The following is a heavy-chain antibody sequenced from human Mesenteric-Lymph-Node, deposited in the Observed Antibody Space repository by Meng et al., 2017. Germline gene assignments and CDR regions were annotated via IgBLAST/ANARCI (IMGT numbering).Heavy chain of an antibody. CDR3: AREGRSHQVGVSVY. CDR1: GGSFSGYY. CDR2: INHSGST. V-gene: IGHV4-34*01. J-gene: IGHJ4*02. D-gene: IGHD2-21*01. Sequence: QVQLQQWGAGLLKPSETLSLTCAAFGGSFSGYYWSWIRQPPGKGLEWIGEINHSGSTNYNPSLKSRVTISVDTSKNQFSLKLRFVTAADTAVYYCAREGRSHQVGVSVYWGQGNLVTVSS.